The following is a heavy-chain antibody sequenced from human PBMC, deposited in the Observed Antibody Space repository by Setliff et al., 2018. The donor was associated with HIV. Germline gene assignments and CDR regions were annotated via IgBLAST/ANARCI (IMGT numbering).Heavy chain of an antibody. Sequence: GGSLRLSCAASGFTFSGIYMTWVRQAPGKGLEWVSVINGGTTTYYADSVKGRFTISRDNAKNTLYLQMNSLRAEDTAVYYCARDLSYDYDRSSDTFDYWGQGTLVTVSS. CDR2: INGGTTT. J-gene: IGHJ4*02. D-gene: IGHD3-22*01. CDR1: GFTFSGIY. CDR3: ARDLSYDYDRSSDTFDY. V-gene: IGHV3-66*01.